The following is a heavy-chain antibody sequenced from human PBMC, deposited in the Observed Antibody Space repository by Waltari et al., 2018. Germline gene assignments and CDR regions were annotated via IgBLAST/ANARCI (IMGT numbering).Heavy chain of an antibody. Sequence: QVQLQESGPGLVKPSETLSLTCTVSGGPISSYSWRWLRQPAGKGLEWIGRIYTSGSTNYNPSLKSRVTMSVDTSKNQFSLKLSSVTAADTAVYYCARDQTYGDYGGWFDPWGQGTLVTVSS. J-gene: IGHJ5*02. D-gene: IGHD4-17*01. CDR3: ARDQTYGDYGGWFDP. CDR1: GGPISSYS. CDR2: IYTSGST. V-gene: IGHV4-4*07.